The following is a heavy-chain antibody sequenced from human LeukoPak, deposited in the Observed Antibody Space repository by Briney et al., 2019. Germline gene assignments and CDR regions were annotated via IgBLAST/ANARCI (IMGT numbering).Heavy chain of an antibody. CDR1: GGSFSGYY. CDR3: ARGRVPSTIFGSNWFDP. Sequence: PSETLSLTCAVYGGSFSGYYWSWIRQPPGKGLERIGEINHSGSTNYNPSLESRVTISIDTSKNQFSLKLSSVTAADTAVYYCARGRVPSTIFGSNWFDPWGQGTLVTVSS. J-gene: IGHJ5*02. D-gene: IGHD3-3*01. V-gene: IGHV4-34*01. CDR2: INHSGST.